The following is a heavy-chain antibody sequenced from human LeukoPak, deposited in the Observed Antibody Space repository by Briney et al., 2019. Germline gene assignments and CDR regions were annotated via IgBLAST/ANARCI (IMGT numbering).Heavy chain of an antibody. Sequence: PETLSLTCTVSGGSLSSSLYHWGWIRQSPGKNLEWLGSLYYTGTTHYNPSLKSRVTISVDTSKNQFSLNLSSVTAADTAVYYCARGTLYSGWSYYFDYWGQGTLVRVSS. J-gene: IGHJ4*02. CDR3: ARGTLYSGWSYYFDY. CDR1: GGSLSSSLYH. D-gene: IGHD6-19*01. V-gene: IGHV4-39*01. CDR2: LYYTGTT.